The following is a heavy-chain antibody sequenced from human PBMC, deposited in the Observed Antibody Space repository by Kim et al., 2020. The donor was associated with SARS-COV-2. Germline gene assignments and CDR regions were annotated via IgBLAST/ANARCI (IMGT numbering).Heavy chain of an antibody. J-gene: IGHJ4*02. CDR3: AKDLSDYYDSSGYYSD. CDR1: GFTFDDYA. D-gene: IGHD3-22*01. Sequence: GGSLRLSCAASGFTFDDYAMHWVRQAPGKGLEWVSGISWNSGSIGYADSVKGRFTISRDNAKNSLYLQMNSLRAEDTALYYCAKDLSDYYDSSGYYSDWGQGTLVTVSS. V-gene: IGHV3-9*01. CDR2: ISWNSGSI.